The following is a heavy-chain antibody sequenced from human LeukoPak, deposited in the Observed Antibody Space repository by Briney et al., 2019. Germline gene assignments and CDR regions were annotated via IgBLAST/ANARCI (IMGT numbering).Heavy chain of an antibody. Sequence: SETLSLTCTVSGGSISSSSYYWSWIRQPPGKGLEWIGYIYYSGSTNYNPSLKSRVTISVDTSKNQFSLKLSSVTAADTAVYYCARYSSGRGGWFDPWGQGTLVTVSS. CDR3: ARYSSGRGGWFDP. D-gene: IGHD6-19*01. CDR2: IYYSGST. CDR1: GGSISSSSYY. V-gene: IGHV4-61*01. J-gene: IGHJ5*02.